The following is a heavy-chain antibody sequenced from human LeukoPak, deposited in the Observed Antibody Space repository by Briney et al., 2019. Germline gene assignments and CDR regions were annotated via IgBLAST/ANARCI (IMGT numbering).Heavy chain of an antibody. J-gene: IGHJ4*02. CDR2: IYYSGAT. CDR1: GGSISTYY. V-gene: IGHV4-59*01. CDR3: ARGVYLAAAQYGF. Sequence: PSETLSLTCTVSGGSISTYYWNWSRQPPGKGMEWHGYIYYSGATNYNPSLKSRVTLSVNTSKNQFSLKLSSVTAADTAGYYCARGVYLAAAQYGFWGQGTLVTVSS. D-gene: IGHD6-13*01.